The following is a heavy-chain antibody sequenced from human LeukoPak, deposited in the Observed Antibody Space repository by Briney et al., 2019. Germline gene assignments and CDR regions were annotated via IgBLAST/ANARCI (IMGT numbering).Heavy chain of an antibody. CDR1: GFSVSGYA. Sequence: GGSLRLSCVASGFSVSGYAIHWVRQSPGKGLEWVALISYNGGRKDYADSVKGRFTIDRDNSKNTVYLHMNSLRPDDTAIYFCARQEARNYYYEGLDYWGQGNLVTVSS. CDR2: ISYNGGRK. J-gene: IGHJ4*02. D-gene: IGHD3-22*01. V-gene: IGHV3-30*04. CDR3: ARQEARNYYYEGLDY.